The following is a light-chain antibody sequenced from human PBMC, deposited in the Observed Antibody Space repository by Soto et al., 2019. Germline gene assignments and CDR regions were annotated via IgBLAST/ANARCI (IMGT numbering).Light chain of an antibody. CDR1: SSNIGAGYD. CDR3: QSYDSSLSVVV. V-gene: IGLV1-40*01. Sequence: QSVLTQPPSVSGAPGQRVTISCTGSSSNIGAGYDVHWYQQLPGTAPKLLIYGNINRPSGVPDRFSGSKSGTSASLAITELQAEDEADYYCQSYDSSLSVVVFGGGTQLTVL. J-gene: IGLJ2*01. CDR2: GNI.